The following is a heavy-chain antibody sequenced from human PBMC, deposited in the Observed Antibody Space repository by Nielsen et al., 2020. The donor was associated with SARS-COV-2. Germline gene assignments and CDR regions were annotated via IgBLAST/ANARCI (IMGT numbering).Heavy chain of an antibody. CDR1: GGSISSYY. D-gene: IGHD2-21*02. J-gene: IGHJ4*02. Sequence: GSLRLSCTVSGGSISSYYWSWIRQPPGKGLEWIGYIYYSGSTNYNPSLKSRVTISVDTSKNQFSLKLSSVTAADTAVYYCARKGVTESFDYWGQGTLVTVSS. CDR2: IYYSGST. CDR3: ARKGVTESFDY. V-gene: IGHV4-59*08.